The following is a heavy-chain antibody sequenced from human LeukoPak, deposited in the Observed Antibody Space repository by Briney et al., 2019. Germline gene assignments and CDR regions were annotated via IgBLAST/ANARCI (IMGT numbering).Heavy chain of an antibody. CDR1: GYSIRGGHY. J-gene: IGHJ6*03. V-gene: IGHV4-38-2*02. Sequence: SDTLSLTCTVSGYSIRGGHYWGWIRQPPGKGLEWIGSIYHSGSTYPKPSLQSRVTISVETSKNQFSLKLIFVTAADTAVSYCARARGYDYYYYMVVWGKGATGSVSS. CDR3: ARARGYDYYYYMVV. D-gene: IGHD3-16*01. CDR2: IYHSGST.